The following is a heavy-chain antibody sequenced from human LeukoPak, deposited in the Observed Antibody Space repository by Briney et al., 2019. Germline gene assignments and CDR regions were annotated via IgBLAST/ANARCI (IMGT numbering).Heavy chain of an antibody. CDR1: GFTFSGCG. D-gene: IGHD3-22*01. CDR3: AKDWGYDSSGYFDY. Sequence: GGSLRLSCAASGFTFSGCGMHWVRQAPGKGLEWVAVVSYDGSNKYYADSVKGRFTISRDNSKNTLYLQMNSLRAEDTAVYYCAKDWGYDSSGYFDYWGQGTLVTVSS. J-gene: IGHJ4*02. CDR2: VSYDGSNK. V-gene: IGHV3-30*18.